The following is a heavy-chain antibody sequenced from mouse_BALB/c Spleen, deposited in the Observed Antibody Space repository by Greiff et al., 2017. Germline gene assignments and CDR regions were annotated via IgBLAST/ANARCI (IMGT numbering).Heavy chain of an antibody. Sequence: EVKLVESGGGLVKPGGSLKLSCAASGFTFSSYAMSWVRQTPEKRLEWVATISSGGSYTYYPDSVKGRFTISRDNAKNTLYLQMSSLRSEDTAMYYCARGDYLGYWGQGTTLTVSS. CDR1: GFTFSSYA. CDR2: ISSGGSYT. CDR3: ARGDYLGY. D-gene: IGHD4-1*01. J-gene: IGHJ2*01. V-gene: IGHV5-9-3*01.